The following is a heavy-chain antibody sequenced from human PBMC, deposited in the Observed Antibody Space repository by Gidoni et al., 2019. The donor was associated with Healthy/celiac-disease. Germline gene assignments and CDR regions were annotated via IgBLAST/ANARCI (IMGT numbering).Heavy chain of an antibody. CDR2: IYPGDSDT. Sequence: IYWIGWVRQMPGKGLEWMGIIYPGDSDTRYSPSFQGQVTISADKSISTAYLQWSSLKASDTAMYYCARHVEGWFGEIFDYWGQGTLVTVSS. CDR3: ARHVEGWFGEIFDY. CDR1: IYW. D-gene: IGHD3-10*01. V-gene: IGHV5-51*01. J-gene: IGHJ4*02.